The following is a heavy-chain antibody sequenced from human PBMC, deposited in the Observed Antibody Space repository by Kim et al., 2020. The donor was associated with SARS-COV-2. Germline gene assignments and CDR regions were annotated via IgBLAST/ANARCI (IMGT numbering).Heavy chain of an antibody. J-gene: IGHJ6*02. CDR3: ARLRPYYYYGIDV. Sequence: YNPSLQSRVTISVDTSKTQFSLKLSSVTAADTAVYYCARLRPYYYYGIDVWGQGTTVTVSS. D-gene: IGHD3-16*01. V-gene: IGHV4-59*01.